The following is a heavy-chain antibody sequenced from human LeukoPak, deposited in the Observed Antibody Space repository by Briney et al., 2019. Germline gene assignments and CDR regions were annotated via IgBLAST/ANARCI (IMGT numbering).Heavy chain of an antibody. J-gene: IGHJ4*02. CDR3: ARYYDRLDY. CDR2: IYYSGNT. Sequence: SETLSLTCTVSGDSISTSNSYWGWIRQPPGKGLEWIGSIYYSGNTYYNASLKSRVTISVDTSKNQFSLKLSSVTAADTAVYYCARYYDRLDYWGQGTLVTVSS. CDR1: GDSISTSNSY. V-gene: IGHV4-39*07. D-gene: IGHD3-22*01.